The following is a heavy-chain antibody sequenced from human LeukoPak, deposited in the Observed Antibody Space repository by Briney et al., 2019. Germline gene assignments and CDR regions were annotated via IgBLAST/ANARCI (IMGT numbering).Heavy chain of an antibody. V-gene: IGHV1-2*02. D-gene: IGHD1-7*01. CDR3: ARGANWNYLSYYYYYMDV. J-gene: IGHJ6*03. Sequence: GASVKVSCKASGYTFTGYYMHWVRQAPGQGLEWMGWINPNSGGTNYAQKLQGRVTMTTDTSTSTAYMELRSLRSDDTAVYYCARGANWNYLSYYYYYMDVWGKGTTVTVSS. CDR1: GYTFTGYY. CDR2: INPNSGGT.